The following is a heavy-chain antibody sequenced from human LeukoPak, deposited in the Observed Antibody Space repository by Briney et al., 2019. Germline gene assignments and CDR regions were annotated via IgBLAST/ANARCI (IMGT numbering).Heavy chain of an antibody. Sequence: GGSLRLSCAASGFTFSTYGMHWVRQAPGKGLEWVAVISYDVGNKYYADSVKGRFTISRDNSKNTLYLQMNSLRAEDTAVYYCANFDYWGQGTLVTVSS. J-gene: IGHJ4*02. CDR3: ANFDY. CDR1: GFTFSTYG. CDR2: ISYDVGNK. V-gene: IGHV3-33*08.